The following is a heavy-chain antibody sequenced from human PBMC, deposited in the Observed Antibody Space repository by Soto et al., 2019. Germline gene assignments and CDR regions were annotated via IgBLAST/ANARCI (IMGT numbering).Heavy chain of an antibody. Sequence: QVQLVESGGGVVQPGRSLRLSCAASGFTFSSYGMHWVRQAPGKGLEWVAVIWYDGSNKYYADSVKGRFTISRDNSKNTLYLQMNSLRAEDTAVYYCAKDSYYYDSSGYPSGAFDIWGQGTMVTVSS. CDR3: AKDSYYYDSSGYPSGAFDI. CDR1: GFTFSSYG. V-gene: IGHV3-33*06. D-gene: IGHD3-22*01. CDR2: IWYDGSNK. J-gene: IGHJ3*02.